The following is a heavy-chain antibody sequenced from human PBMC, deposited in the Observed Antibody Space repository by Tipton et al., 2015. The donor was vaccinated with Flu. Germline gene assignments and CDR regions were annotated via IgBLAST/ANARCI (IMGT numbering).Heavy chain of an antibody. CDR3: ARMRARDCTLGACYLWWFDL. V-gene: IGHV4-59*01. Sequence: TLSLTCTVSGASISDYYWTWIRQSPGKGLEFIGQIFNSGNTDYNPSLKSRLTISVDTSKNQFSLKLTSVTAADTAVYYCARMRARDCTLGACYLWWFDLWGRGTLVTVSS. CDR2: IFNSGNT. CDR1: GASISDYY. D-gene: IGHD2-8*01. J-gene: IGHJ2*01.